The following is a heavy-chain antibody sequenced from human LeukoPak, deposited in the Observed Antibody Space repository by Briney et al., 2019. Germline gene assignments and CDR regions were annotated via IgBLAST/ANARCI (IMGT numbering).Heavy chain of an antibody. D-gene: IGHD3-22*01. V-gene: IGHV4-34*01. CDR2: INHSGST. CDR1: GGSFSGYY. CDR3: ARGARDYYDSSGTPSYYFDY. J-gene: IGHJ4*02. Sequence: PSETLSLTCAVYGGSFSGYYWSWIRQPPGKGLEWIGEINHSGSTNYNPSLKSRVTISVDTSKNQFSLKLSSVTAADTAAYYCARGARDYYDSSGTPSYYFDYWGQGTLVTVSS.